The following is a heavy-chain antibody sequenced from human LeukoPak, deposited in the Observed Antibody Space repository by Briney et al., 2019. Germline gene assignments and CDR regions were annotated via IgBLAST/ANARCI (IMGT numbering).Heavy chain of an antibody. V-gene: IGHV4-34*01. J-gene: IGHJ4*02. CDR3: ARSRGTSCCNFDG. CDR1: GGSFSGYY. Sequence: SETLSLTCAVYGGSFSGYYWSWIRQPPGKGLEWIGEINYSGSTNYNPSLKSRVTISVDTSKNQFSMKLSSVTAADSAVYYCARSRGTSCCNFDGWGQGTLVTVSS. CDR2: INYSGST. D-gene: IGHD2-2*01.